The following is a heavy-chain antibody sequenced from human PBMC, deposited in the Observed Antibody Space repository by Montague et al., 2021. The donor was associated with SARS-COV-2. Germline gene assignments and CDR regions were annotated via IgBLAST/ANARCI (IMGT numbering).Heavy chain of an antibody. V-gene: IGHV4-59*02. CDR3: ANASRGYGGDFDS. CDR1: GDPVNSNY. D-gene: IGHD4-23*01. Sequence: SETLSLTCTVSGDPVNSNYWSWVRQPPVKGLDLLGYIFYSWSTYNPSLPSRVTMSLDTSKNHFSLILLTVTATATAVYYCANASRGYGGDFDSWGQGTLVIVSS. CDR2: IFYSWST. J-gene: IGHJ4*02.